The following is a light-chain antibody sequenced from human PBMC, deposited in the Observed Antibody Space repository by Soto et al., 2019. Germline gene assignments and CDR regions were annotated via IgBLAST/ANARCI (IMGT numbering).Light chain of an antibody. Sequence: AIRMTQSPSSFSASTGDRVTITCRASQGISSYLAWYQQKQGKAPKLLIYAASTLQSGVPSRFSGSGSGTDFTLTISCLQSEDFATYYCQQYYSYPSWTFGQGTKVEIK. CDR3: QQYYSYPSWT. CDR2: AAS. J-gene: IGKJ1*01. CDR1: QGISSY. V-gene: IGKV1-8*01.